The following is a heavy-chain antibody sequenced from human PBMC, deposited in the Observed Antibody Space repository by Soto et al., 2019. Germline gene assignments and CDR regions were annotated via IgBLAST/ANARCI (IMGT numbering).Heavy chain of an antibody. V-gene: IGHV3-30*18. Sequence: GGSLRLSCAASGFTFSSYGMHWVRQAPGKGLEWVAVISYDGSNKYYADSVKGRFTISRDNSKNTLYLQMNSLRAEDTAVYYCAKEGRWLQSSNNRFDPWGQGTLVTVSS. CDR3: AKEGRWLQSSNNRFDP. CDR1: GFTFSSYG. J-gene: IGHJ5*02. D-gene: IGHD5-12*01. CDR2: ISYDGSNK.